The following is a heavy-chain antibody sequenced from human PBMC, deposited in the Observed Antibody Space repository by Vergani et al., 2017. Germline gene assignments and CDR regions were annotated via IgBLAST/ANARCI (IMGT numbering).Heavy chain of an antibody. D-gene: IGHD3-9*01. CDR1: GFTFGDYA. Sequence: EVQLVESGGGLVQPGRSLRLSCTASGFTFGDYAMSWFRQAPGKGLEWVGFIRNKAYGGTTEYAASVNDRFTISRDDSKNIAYLQVNSLKTEDTAVYYCTRNILTGYYTRGAFDSWGQGTLVTVAS. CDR2: IRNKAYGGTT. V-gene: IGHV3-49*03. J-gene: IGHJ4*02. CDR3: TRNILTGYYTRGAFDS.